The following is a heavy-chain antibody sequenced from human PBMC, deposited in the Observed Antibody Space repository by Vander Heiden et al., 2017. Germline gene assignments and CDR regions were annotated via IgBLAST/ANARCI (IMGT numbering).Heavy chain of an antibody. CDR1: GVSISYFY. V-gene: IGHV4-4*07. J-gene: IGHJ5*02. CDR2: IYSSGST. Sequence: VQLQESFHELVNHPVTLFLTCPAFGVSISYFYWSWIRHPAEKGQAWIRHIYSSGSTNYNPSLKSRLTMSVDTSKNQFSLKLSSVTAADTAVYYCARGDRYYDCSVDNWFDPWGQGTLVTVSS. CDR3: ARGDRYYDCSVDNWFDP. D-gene: IGHD3-10*01.